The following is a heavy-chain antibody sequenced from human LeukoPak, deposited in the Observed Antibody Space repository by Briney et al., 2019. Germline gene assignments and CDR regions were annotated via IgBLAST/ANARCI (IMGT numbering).Heavy chain of an antibody. D-gene: IGHD4-23*01. V-gene: IGHV3-48*01. CDR2: ISSSSSTI. CDR1: GFTFTNFD. Sequence: PGGSLRLSCAASGFTFTNFDMVWVRQAPGKGLEWVSYISSSSSTIYYADSVKGRFTISRDNAKNSLYLQMNSLRAEDTAVYYCATGNLGVSFDPWGQGTLVTVSS. CDR3: ATGNLGVSFDP. J-gene: IGHJ5*02.